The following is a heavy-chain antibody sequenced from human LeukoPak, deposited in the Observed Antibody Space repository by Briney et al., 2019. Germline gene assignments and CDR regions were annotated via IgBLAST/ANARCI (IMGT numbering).Heavy chain of an antibody. Sequence: SETLSLTCAVYGGSFSGYYWSWIRQPPGKGLEWIGEINHSGSTYYNPSLKSRVTISVDTSKNQFSLKLSSVTAADTAVYYCARRSKGRIYYDSSGYYGVRYFDYWGQGTLVTVSS. CDR1: GGSFSGYY. V-gene: IGHV4-34*01. D-gene: IGHD3-22*01. CDR3: ARRSKGRIYYDSSGYYGVRYFDY. CDR2: INHSGST. J-gene: IGHJ4*02.